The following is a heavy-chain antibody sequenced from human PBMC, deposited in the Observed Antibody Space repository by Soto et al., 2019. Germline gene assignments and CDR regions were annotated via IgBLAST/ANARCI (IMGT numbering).Heavy chain of an antibody. V-gene: IGHV1-69*13. Sequence: ASVKVSCKASGCTFTSYAISWVRQAPGQGLEWMGGIIPIFGTANYAQKFQGRVTITADESTSTAYMELSSLRSEDTAVYYCALRHTTVTHFDYWGQGTLVTVSS. CDR2: IIPIFGTA. J-gene: IGHJ4*02. D-gene: IGHD4-17*01. CDR3: ALRHTTVTHFDY. CDR1: GCTFTSYA.